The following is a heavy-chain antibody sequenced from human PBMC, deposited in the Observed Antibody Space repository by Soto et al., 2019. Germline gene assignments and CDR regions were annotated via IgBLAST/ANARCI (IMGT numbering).Heavy chain of an antibody. V-gene: IGHV3-73*01. Sequence: WGSLRLSCAASGFSFSDSAMHWVRQYSGKGLEWVGRIRSKSNDYATRYAASVKGRFTISRDDSKNTAYLEMNSVKVEDTAVYYFARDYYKYYDSSGYYRSPAYWGQGTLATVS. J-gene: IGHJ4*02. D-gene: IGHD3-22*01. CDR3: ARDYYKYYDSSGYYRSPAY. CDR2: IRSKSNDYAT. CDR1: GFSFSDSA.